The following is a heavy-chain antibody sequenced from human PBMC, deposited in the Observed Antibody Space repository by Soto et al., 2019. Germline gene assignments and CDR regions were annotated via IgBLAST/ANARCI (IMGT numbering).Heavy chain of an antibody. Sequence: QITLKESGPALVKPTQTLTLTCTFSGFSLSTSGVGVGWIRQPPGEALEWLALIYWDDYKHYSPSLKSRLTTPQDTPKNQVVPTMTHMDPVDTPTYSSVPKGGGDRILDYWGQGTLVTVSS. D-gene: IGHD3-16*01. V-gene: IGHV2-5*02. CDR2: IYWDDYK. CDR1: GFSLSTSGVG. J-gene: IGHJ4*02. CDR3: VPKGGGDRILDY.